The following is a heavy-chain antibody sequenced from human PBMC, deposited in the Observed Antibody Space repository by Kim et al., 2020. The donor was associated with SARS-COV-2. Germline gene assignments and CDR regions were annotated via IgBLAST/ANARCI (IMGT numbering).Heavy chain of an antibody. CDR3: LTGGHWFDP. CDR1: GFTDIHGW. V-gene: IGHV3-15*01. J-gene: IGHJ5*02. CDR2: INTKTDGGTT. Sequence: GGSLRLSCRASGFTDIHGWMTWVRQAPGKGLEWVGRINTKTDGGTTDYAAAVKGRFTISRGGSEYTTFLQMNSLTTDDTAVYHCLTGGHWFDPWGQGTLVTVSS. D-gene: IGHD3-10*01.